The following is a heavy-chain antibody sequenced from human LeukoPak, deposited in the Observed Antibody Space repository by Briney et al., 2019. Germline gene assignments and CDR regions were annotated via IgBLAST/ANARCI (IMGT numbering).Heavy chain of an antibody. Sequence: GGSLRLSCAASGFTFSSYEMNWVRQAPGKGPEWVSYISSSGSTIYYADSVKGRFTISRDNAKNSLYLQMNSLRAEDTAVYYCAREAGSSWFAPLDYWGQGTLVTVSS. CDR3: AREAGSSWFAPLDY. D-gene: IGHD6-13*01. J-gene: IGHJ4*02. CDR1: GFTFSSYE. V-gene: IGHV3-48*03. CDR2: ISSSGSTI.